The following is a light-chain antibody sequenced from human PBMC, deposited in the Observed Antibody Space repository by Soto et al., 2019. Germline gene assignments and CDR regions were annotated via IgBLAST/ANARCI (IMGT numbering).Light chain of an antibody. Sequence: DIQMTQSPSSLSASVGDRVTITCRASQRISTFLNWYQQKPGKAPKLLIYAASTLPSGVPSRFSGGGSGTDFTLTVSDLQPEDFATYYCQQSYTVPRYTFGQGTKLEIK. CDR2: AAS. V-gene: IGKV1-39*01. J-gene: IGKJ2*01. CDR3: QQSYTVPRYT. CDR1: QRISTF.